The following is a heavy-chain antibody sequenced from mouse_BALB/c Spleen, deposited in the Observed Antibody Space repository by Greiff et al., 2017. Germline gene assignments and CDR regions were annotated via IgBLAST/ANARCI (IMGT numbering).Heavy chain of an antibody. Sequence: EVKLMESGPGLVKPSQSLSLTCSVTGYSITSGYYWNWIRQFPGNKLEWMGYISYDGSNNYNPSLKNRISITRDTSKNQFFLKLNSVTTEDTATYYCARDEGVRRFAYWGQGTLVTVSA. CDR3: ARDEGVRRFAY. D-gene: IGHD2-14*01. J-gene: IGHJ3*01. V-gene: IGHV3-6*02. CDR1: GYSITSGYY. CDR2: ISYDGSN.